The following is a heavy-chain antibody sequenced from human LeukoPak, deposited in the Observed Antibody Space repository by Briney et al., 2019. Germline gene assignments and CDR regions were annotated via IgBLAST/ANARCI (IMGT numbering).Heavy chain of an antibody. D-gene: IGHD1-26*01. CDR3: ARDPVEWEQLLDY. V-gene: IGHV3-7*01. Sequence: GGSLRLSCVASGFPFSSYWMGWVRQAPGKRPEWVANMNKDGSEKYYADSVKGRFTISRDNARNSVYLQMNSLRVEDTAVYYCARDPVEWEQLLDYWGQGTLVTVSS. J-gene: IGHJ4*02. CDR1: GFPFSSYW. CDR2: MNKDGSEK.